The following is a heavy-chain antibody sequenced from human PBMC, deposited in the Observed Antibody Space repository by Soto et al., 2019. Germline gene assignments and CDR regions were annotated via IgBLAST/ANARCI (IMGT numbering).Heavy chain of an antibody. CDR3: ARGYLKRSGWYRAGWWFDP. J-gene: IGHJ5*02. Sequence: PSETLSLTCAVYGGSFSGYYWSWIRQPPGKGLEWIGEINHSGSTNYNPSLKSRVTISVDTSKNQFSLKLSSVTAADTAVYYCARGYLKRSGWYRAGWWFDPWGQGTLVTVSS. V-gene: IGHV4-34*01. D-gene: IGHD6-19*01. CDR1: GGSFSGYY. CDR2: INHSGST.